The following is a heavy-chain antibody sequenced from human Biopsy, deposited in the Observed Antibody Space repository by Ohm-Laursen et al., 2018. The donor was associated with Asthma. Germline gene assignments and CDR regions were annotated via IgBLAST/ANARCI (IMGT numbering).Heavy chain of an antibody. Sequence: GSSVKVSCKPLGGTFNTSVIGWVRQAPGQGLEWMGGINSVFGTTTYPQKFQDRVTITADDSTSTVYMELSSLRSEDTAVYYCARKAGSCISRTCYSLDFWGQGTLVTVSS. D-gene: IGHD2-2*01. CDR3: ARKAGSCISRTCYSLDF. CDR1: GGTFNTSV. CDR2: INSVFGTT. V-gene: IGHV1-69*01. J-gene: IGHJ4*02.